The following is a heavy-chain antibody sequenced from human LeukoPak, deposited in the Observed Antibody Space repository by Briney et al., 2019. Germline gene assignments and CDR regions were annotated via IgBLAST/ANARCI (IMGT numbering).Heavy chain of an antibody. CDR3: ARKDKFLHYDSPSGRPDAFDI. J-gene: IGHJ3*02. CDR2: INHSGST. CDR1: GGSFSGYY. Sequence: SETLSLTCAVYGGSFSGYYWSWIRQPPGKGLEWIGEINHSGSTNYNLSLKSRVTISVDTSKNQFSLKLSSVTAADTAVYYCARKDKFLHYDSPSGRPDAFDIWGQGTMVTVSS. V-gene: IGHV4-34*01. D-gene: IGHD3-22*01.